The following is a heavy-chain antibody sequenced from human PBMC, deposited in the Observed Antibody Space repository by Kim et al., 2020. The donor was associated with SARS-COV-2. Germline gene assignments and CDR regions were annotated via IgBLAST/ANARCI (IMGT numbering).Heavy chain of an antibody. V-gene: IGHV4-39*01. CDR3: ARQGPDYYDSSSVDY. CDR1: GDPISSTSYY. Sequence: SETLSLTCTVSGDPISSTSYYWGWVRQPPGKGLEWIGSIFYTGSTYYTPSLKSRLTISVDTSKNQFSLKLMSVTAADTALYFCARQGPDYYDSSSVDYWG. D-gene: IGHD3-22*01. J-gene: IGHJ4*01. CDR2: IFYTGST.